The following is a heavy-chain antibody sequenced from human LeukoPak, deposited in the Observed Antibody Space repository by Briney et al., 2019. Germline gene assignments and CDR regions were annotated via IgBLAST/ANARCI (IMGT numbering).Heavy chain of an antibody. V-gene: IGHV3-48*04. Sequence: GGSLRLSCTASGFTFSTYSMNWVRQAPGEGLEWVSYISSSSSPIFYADSVKGRFTVSRDNAKNSLSLQMNSLRVEDTAVYYCARDEARGYDFRPQDHWGQGTLVSVSS. J-gene: IGHJ4*02. CDR1: GFTFSTYS. D-gene: IGHD3-3*01. CDR3: ARDEARGYDFRPQDH. CDR2: ISSSSSPI.